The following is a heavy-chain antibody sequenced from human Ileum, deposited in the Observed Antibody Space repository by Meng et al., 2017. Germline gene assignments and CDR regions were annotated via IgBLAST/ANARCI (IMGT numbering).Heavy chain of an antibody. CDR3: ARPPASGWDVV. CDR1: GFTVSGNY. J-gene: IGHJ4*02. CDR2: IYSGGRT. V-gene: IGHV3-66*04. D-gene: IGHD6-19*01. Sequence: QLVESGGGLVQLGGSLRLSCIASGFTVSGNYMIWVRQAPGKGLEWVSLIYSGGRTHYADSVKGRFTISRDNSKNTLYLQMHSLTAEDTAIYYCARPPASGWDVVWGQGTLVTVSS.